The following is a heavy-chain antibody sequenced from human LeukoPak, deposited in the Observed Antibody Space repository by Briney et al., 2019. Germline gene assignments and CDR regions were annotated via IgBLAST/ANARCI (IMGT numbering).Heavy chain of an antibody. CDR3: ARDPELAVAEDYFDY. D-gene: IGHD6-19*01. CDR1: GFTFTSYA. V-gene: IGHV3-30*04. Sequence: PGRSLRLSCAASGFTFTSYAMHCVRHDPGKGLVWVAVISYDGSNKYYADSVKGRFTISRDNSKNTLYLQMNSLRAEDTAVYYCARDPELAVAEDYFDYWGQGTLVTVSS. CDR2: ISYDGSNK. J-gene: IGHJ4*02.